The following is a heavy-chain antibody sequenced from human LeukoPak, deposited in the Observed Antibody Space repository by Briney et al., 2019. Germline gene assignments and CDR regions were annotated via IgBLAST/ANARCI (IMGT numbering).Heavy chain of an antibody. Sequence: KVSGPTLVNPTQTLTLTCTFSGFSLSTSGVGVGWIRQPPGKALEWLTLIYWDDDKRYSPSLKSRLTITKDTSKNQVVLTMTSMDPVDTATYYCAHMGSSGWYFDYWGQGTLVTVSS. CDR1: GFSLSTSGVG. J-gene: IGHJ4*02. CDR3: AHMGSSGWYFDY. V-gene: IGHV2-5*02. CDR2: IYWDDDK. D-gene: IGHD6-19*01.